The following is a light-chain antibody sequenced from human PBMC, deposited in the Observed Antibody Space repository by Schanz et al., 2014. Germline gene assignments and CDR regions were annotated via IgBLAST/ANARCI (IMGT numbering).Light chain of an antibody. V-gene: IGKV4-1*01. J-gene: IGKJ1*01. CDR1: QSVLYSSNNKNY. CDR2: WAS. CDR3: QQYYDTPWT. Sequence: DIVMTQSPDSLAVSLGERATIHCKSSQSVLYSSNNKNYLAWYQQKPGQPPKLLIYWASTRESGVPDRFTGSGSGTDFTLTISGLQAEDVAVYYCQQYYDTPWTFGQGTRVEIK.